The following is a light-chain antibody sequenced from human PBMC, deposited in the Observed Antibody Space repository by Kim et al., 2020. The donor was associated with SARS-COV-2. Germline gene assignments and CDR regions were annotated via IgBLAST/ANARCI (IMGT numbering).Light chain of an antibody. J-gene: IGKJ2*01. Sequence: DIQMTQSPSSLSASVGDRVTITCRTSQSISSYLNWYQQKPGKAPKLLIYAASTLQSGVPSHFSGSGSGTDFTVTISSLQPEDFATYYCQQSYSTPQTFGQGTKLEI. V-gene: IGKV1-39*01. CDR2: AAS. CDR1: QSISSY. CDR3: QQSYSTPQT.